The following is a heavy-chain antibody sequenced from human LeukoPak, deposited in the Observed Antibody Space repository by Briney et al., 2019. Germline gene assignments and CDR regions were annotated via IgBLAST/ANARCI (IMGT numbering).Heavy chain of an antibody. CDR1: RFTFSAYW. Sequence: PGGSLRLSCAASRFTFSAYWMSWVRQAPGTGLEWVANINQDGSEKYYVDSVKGRFTVSRDNAKNSLYLQMNSLRAEDTAVYYCARGSIAAADNYYFYGFDVWGQGTTVTVSS. D-gene: IGHD6-13*01. V-gene: IGHV3-7*04. CDR3: ARGSIAAADNYYFYGFDV. J-gene: IGHJ6*02. CDR2: INQDGSEK.